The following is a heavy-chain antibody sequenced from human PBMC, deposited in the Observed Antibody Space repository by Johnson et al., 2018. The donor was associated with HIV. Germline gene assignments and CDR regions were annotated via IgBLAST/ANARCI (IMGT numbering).Heavy chain of an antibody. D-gene: IGHD1-26*01. CDR2: ISYDGSNK. CDR1: GFTFSSYA. J-gene: IGHJ3*02. CDR3: ARDDGWEPTGYDAFDI. Sequence: QVQLVESGGGLVKPGGSLRLSCAASGFTFSSYALHWVRQAPGKGLEWVAVISYDGSNKYYADSVKGRFTISRDNSKNTLYLQMNSLIAEDTAVYYCARDDGWEPTGYDAFDIWGQGTMVTVSS. V-gene: IGHV3-30*04.